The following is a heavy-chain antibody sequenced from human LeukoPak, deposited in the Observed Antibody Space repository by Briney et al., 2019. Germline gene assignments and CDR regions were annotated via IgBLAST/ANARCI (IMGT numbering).Heavy chain of an antibody. CDR1: GGSISSSSYY. V-gene: IGHV4-39*01. D-gene: IGHD3-22*01. CDR2: IYYSGST. CDR3: ARHYYDSSGYLYPLYFDY. J-gene: IGHJ4*02. Sequence: PSETLSLTCTVSGGSISSSSYYWGWIRQPPGKGLEWIGSIYYSGSTYYNPSLKSRVTISVDTSKNQFSLKLSSVTAADTAVYYCARHYYDSSGYLYPLYFDYWGQGTLVTVSS.